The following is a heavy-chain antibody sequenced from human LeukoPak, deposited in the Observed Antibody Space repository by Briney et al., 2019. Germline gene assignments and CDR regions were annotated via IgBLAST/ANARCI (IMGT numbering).Heavy chain of an antibody. D-gene: IGHD3-22*01. J-gene: IGHJ6*02. CDR2: LNPNSGNT. V-gene: IGHV1-8*01. Sequence: ASVKVSCKASGYTFTSYDINWVRQAPGQGLEWMGWLNPNSGNTGYAQKFQGRVTMTWDTSTDTAYLELRSLRSEDTAVYYCARDYFETSGAISSFYLLDVWGLGTTVTVSS. CDR3: ARDYFETSGAISSFYLLDV. CDR1: GYTFTSYD.